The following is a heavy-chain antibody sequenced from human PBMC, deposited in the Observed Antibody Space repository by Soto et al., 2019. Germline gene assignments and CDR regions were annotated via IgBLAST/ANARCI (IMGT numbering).Heavy chain of an antibody. CDR3: AKDTPLEVGYCSSTSCPYD. V-gene: IGHV3-23*01. CDR1: GFTFSSYA. Sequence: GGSLRLSCAASGFTFSSYAMSWVHQAPGKGLEWVSAISGSGGSTYYADSVKGRFTISRDNSKNTLYLQMNSLRAEDTAVYYCAKDTPLEVGYCSSTSCPYDWGKGTLDTVSS. J-gene: IGHJ4*02. CDR2: ISGSGGST. D-gene: IGHD2-2*01.